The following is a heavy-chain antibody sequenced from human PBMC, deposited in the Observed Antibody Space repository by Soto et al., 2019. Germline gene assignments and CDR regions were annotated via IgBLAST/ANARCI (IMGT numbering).Heavy chain of an antibody. CDR2: INAGNGDT. D-gene: IGHD4-17*01. CDR3: AREGRYGDYLDY. J-gene: IGHJ4*02. V-gene: IGHV1-3*01. Sequence: ASVKVSFKASGYTFTSYAIHWVRQAPGQRLEWMGWINAGNGDTKYSQKFQDRVTITRDTSASTAYMELSRLRSEDTAVYYCAREGRYGDYLDYWGQGTLVTVSS. CDR1: GYTFTSYA.